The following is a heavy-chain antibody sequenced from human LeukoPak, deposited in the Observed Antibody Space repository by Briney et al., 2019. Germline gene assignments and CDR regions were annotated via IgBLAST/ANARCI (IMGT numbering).Heavy chain of an antibody. CDR3: AKYRGSRPSSYYFDY. CDR1: GFTFTGNA. CDR2: ISGGGGVT. J-gene: IGHJ4*02. V-gene: IGHV3-23*01. Sequence: PGGSLRLSCAASGFTFTGNAMSWVRQAPGKGLEWVSAISGGGGVTYYADSVKGRFTITRDNSKNTLYLQMNGLRAEDTAVYYCAKYRGSRPSSYYFDYWGQGTLSPSPQ. D-gene: IGHD2-2*01.